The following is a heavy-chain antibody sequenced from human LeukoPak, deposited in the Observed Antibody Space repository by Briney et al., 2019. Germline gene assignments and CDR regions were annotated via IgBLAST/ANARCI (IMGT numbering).Heavy chain of an antibody. V-gene: IGHV3-21*01. J-gene: IGHJ2*01. CDR1: GFTFSSYS. Sequence: GGSLRLFCAASGFTFSSYSMNWVRQAPGKGLEWVSSISSSSSYIYYADSVKGRFTISRDNAKNSLYLQMNSLRAEDTAVYYCAKEGLITETGYSSGWYGGPGYFDLWGRGTLVTVSS. CDR2: ISSSSSYI. CDR3: AKEGLITETGYSSGWYGGPGYFDL. D-gene: IGHD6-19*01.